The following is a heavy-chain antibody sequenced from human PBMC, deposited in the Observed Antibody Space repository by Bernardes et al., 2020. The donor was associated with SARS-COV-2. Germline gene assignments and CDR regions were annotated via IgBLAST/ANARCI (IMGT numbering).Heavy chain of an antibody. Sequence: GGSLRLSCATSGFSFSGSAIHWVRQASGKGLEWVGDICCGDNSYATDYAASVRGRFTISRDDSRNTAYLKMDSLESEDTAVYFCTSRLDTAAALDDWGQGTLVTVST. CDR1: GFSFSGSA. J-gene: IGHJ4*02. D-gene: IGHD6-13*01. CDR2: ICCGDNSYAT. CDR3: TSRLDTAAALDD. V-gene: IGHV3-73*01.